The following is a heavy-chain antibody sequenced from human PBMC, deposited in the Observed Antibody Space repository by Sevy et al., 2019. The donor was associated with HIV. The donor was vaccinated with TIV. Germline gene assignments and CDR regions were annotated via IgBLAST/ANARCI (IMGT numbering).Heavy chain of an antibody. V-gene: IGHV3-23*01. D-gene: IGHD3-10*01. CDR2: ISGSGGST. CDR1: AFTFSNYG. J-gene: IGHJ3*02. Sequence: GGSLRLSCADSAFTFSNYGMSWVRQAPGKGLEWVSAISGSGGSTYYADFVQGRFTISRDNSKNTLYLHMDGLRAEDTAIYYGAKEAVTYYSGSGSYLVGALDIWGQGTTVTVSS. CDR3: AKEAVTYYSGSGSYLVGALDI.